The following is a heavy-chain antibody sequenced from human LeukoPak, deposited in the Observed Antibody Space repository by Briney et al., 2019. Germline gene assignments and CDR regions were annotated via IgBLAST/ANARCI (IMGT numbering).Heavy chain of an antibody. J-gene: IGHJ1*01. D-gene: IGHD6-19*01. CDR3: ASVGYSSVWYWAEYFQH. CDR2: IKQEGSEK. CDR1: GFTFSSYW. V-gene: IGHV3-7*01. Sequence: GGSLRLSCAASGFTFSSYWMSWVGQAPGKGVEWGANIKQEGSEKYYVDSVKGGLTISRDNAEKTLYMQMNSLRAEDTAVYYCASVGYSSVWYWAEYFQHWGQGTLVTVSS.